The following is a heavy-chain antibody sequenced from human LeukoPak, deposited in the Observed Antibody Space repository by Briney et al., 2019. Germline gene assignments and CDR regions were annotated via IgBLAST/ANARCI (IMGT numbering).Heavy chain of an antibody. Sequence: PSETLSLTCAVYGGSFSGYYWNWVRQPPGKGLEWIGEINHSGSTTYNPSLKSRVTISVDTSKHKSSLRLNALAAADTAVYYCARGGSLWGQGTMVTVSS. J-gene: IGHJ3*01. CDR1: GGSFSGYY. CDR3: ARGGSL. V-gene: IGHV4-34*01. CDR2: INHSGST.